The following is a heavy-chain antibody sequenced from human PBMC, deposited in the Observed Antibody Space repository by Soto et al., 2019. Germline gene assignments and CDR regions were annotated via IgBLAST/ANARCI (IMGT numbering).Heavy chain of an antibody. J-gene: IGHJ4*02. CDR1: GFTFSSYA. D-gene: IGHD3-22*01. CDR2: ISYDGSNK. Sequence: GGSLRLSCAASGFTFSSYAMHWVRQAPGKGLEWVAVISYDGSNKYYADSVKGRFTISRDNSKNTLYLQMNSLRAEDTAVYYCARGDGYDSSGYFSPGDYWGQGTLVTVSS. CDR3: ARGDGYDSSGYFSPGDY. V-gene: IGHV3-30*04.